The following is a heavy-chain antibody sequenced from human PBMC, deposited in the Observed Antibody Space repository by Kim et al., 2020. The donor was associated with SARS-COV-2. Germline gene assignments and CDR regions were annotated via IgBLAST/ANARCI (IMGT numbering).Heavy chain of an antibody. V-gene: IGHV3-74*01. CDR2: INSDGSST. J-gene: IGHJ4*02. CDR1: GFTFSSYW. Sequence: GGSLRLSCAASGFTFSSYWMHWVRQAPGKGLVWVSRINSDGSSTSYADSVKGRFTISRDNAKNTLYLQMNSLRAEDTAVYYCAGGDCRGGDCYSIVYWGQGTLVTVSS. CDR3: AGGDCRGGDCYSIVY. D-gene: IGHD2-21*02.